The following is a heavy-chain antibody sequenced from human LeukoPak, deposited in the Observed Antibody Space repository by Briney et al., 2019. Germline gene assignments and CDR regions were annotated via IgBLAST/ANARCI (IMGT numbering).Heavy chain of an antibody. D-gene: IGHD6-6*01. CDR2: IWYDGSNK. V-gene: IGHV3-33*06. J-gene: IGHJ4*02. Sequence: GGSLRLSCAASGFTFSSYGMHWVRQAPGKGLEWVAVIWYDGSNKYYADSVKGRFTISRDNSKNTLYLQMNSLRAEDTAVYYCAKDGAEDSSSFGFDYWGQGTLVTVSS. CDR1: GFTFSSYG. CDR3: AKDGAEDSSSFGFDY.